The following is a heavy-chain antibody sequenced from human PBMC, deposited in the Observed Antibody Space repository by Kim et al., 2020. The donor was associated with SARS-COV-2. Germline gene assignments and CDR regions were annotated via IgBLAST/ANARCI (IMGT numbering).Heavy chain of an antibody. CDR1: GGTFSSYA. Sequence: SVKVSCKASGGTFSSYAISWVRQAPGQGLEWMGGIIPIFGTANYAQKFQGRVTITADESTSTAYMELSSLRSEDTAVYYCARGPDPYSSSWNWFDPWGQGTLVTVSS. V-gene: IGHV1-69*13. CDR3: ARGPDPYSSSWNWFDP. CDR2: IIPIFGTA. D-gene: IGHD6-13*01. J-gene: IGHJ5*02.